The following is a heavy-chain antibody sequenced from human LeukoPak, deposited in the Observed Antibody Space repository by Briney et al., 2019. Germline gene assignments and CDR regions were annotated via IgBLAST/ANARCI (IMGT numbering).Heavy chain of an antibody. D-gene: IGHD6-13*01. Sequence: TSETLSLTCAVSGGSITSSNWWPWVPRPPRKGLEWMGENYYSGSTNYNPSLKSRVTISVDTSNNQFSLKLSSVTAADTAVYYCARDSSSWYFDYWGQGILVTVAS. CDR1: GGSITSSNW. J-gene: IGHJ4*02. CDR2: NYYSGST. CDR3: ARDSSSWYFDY. V-gene: IGHV4-4*02.